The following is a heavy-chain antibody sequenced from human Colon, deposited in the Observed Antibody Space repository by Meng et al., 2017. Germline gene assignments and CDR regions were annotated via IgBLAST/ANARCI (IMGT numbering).Heavy chain of an antibody. CDR1: GFTFSTHW. CDR2: INQDGSER. CDR3: ATGLPSAMRSALAY. Sequence: GESLKISCAASGFTFSTHWMTWVRQAPGKGLEWVANINQDGSERTYVDSVKGRLAITRDDAKNSLYLQMNGLRVEDTAVYYCATGLPSAMRSALAYWGQGILVTVSS. J-gene: IGHJ4*02. D-gene: IGHD2-2*01. V-gene: IGHV3-7*01.